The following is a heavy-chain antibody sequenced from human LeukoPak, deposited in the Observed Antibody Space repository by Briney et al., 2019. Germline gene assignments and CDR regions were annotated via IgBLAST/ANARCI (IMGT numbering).Heavy chain of an antibody. D-gene: IGHD6-19*01. CDR1: GFSFSSYN. Sequence: PGGSLRLSCEASGFSFSSYNMDWVCQTPGKGLEWISSITTSSTYTFYADSVKGRFTISRDNSKNTLYLQMNSLRAEDTAVYYCAKLFGYSSGNYFDYWGQGTLVTVSS. CDR3: AKLFGYSSGNYFDY. J-gene: IGHJ4*02. V-gene: IGHV3-21*04. CDR2: ITTSSTYT.